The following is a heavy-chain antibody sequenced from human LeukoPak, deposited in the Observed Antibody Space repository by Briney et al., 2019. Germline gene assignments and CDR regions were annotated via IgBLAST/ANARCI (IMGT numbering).Heavy chain of an antibody. V-gene: IGHV3-48*02. CDR2: ISSSSSTI. CDR3: ARDYNRAQPYYYGMDV. D-gene: IGHD3-10*01. CDR1: GFTFSSYS. J-gene: IGHJ6*02. Sequence: GGSLRLSCAASGFTFSSYSMNWVRQAPGKGLEWVSYISSSSSTIYYADSVKGRFTISRDNAKNSLYLQMNSLRDEDTAVYYCARDYNRAQPYYYGMDVWGQGTTVTVSS.